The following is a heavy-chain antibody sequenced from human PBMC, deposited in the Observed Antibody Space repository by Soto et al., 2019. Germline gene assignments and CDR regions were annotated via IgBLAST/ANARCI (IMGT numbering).Heavy chain of an antibody. V-gene: IGHV1-18*01. CDR2: LSAYNGDT. CDR3: XXXSAIVGGAEALDV. CDR1: GYTFINYG. Sequence: QVQLVQSGAEVKKPGASVRVSCKTSGYTFINYGITWVRQAPGQGLEWMGWLSAYNGDTSSSEKLQDRFTMTTDTSTNTVYMDLRSLTXXXTAXXXXXXXSAIVGGAEALDVWGQGTMVIVSS. J-gene: IGHJ3*01. D-gene: IGHD1-26*01.